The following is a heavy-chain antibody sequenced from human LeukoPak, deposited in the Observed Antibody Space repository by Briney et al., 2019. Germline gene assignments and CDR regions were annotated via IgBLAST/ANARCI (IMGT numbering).Heavy chain of an antibody. J-gene: IGHJ4*02. CDR1: GFTYSNHA. V-gene: IGHV3-23*01. CDR3: AKSASRYNWNYYFDY. CDR2: INNSGGDK. Sequence: GGSLRLSCAASGFTYSNHAMSWVRQAPGKGLDWVSGINNSGGDKYYADSVKGRFTISRDNSKNTLYLQMNSLRAEDTAVYYCAKSASRYNWNYYFDYWGQGTLVTVSS. D-gene: IGHD1-7*01.